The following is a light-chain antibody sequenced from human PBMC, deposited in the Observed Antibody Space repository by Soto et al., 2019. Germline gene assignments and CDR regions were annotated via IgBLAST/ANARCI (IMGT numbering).Light chain of an antibody. J-gene: IGKJ1*01. CDR3: QQYGSSPS. Sequence: EIVLTQSPGTLSLSPGERATLSCRASQSVSSSYLAWYQQKPGQAPRLLIYVASSRATGIPDGFSGSGSGTDFTLTISRLEPEDFAVYYCQQYGSSPSFGQGTKVEIK. CDR2: VAS. CDR1: QSVSSSY. V-gene: IGKV3-20*01.